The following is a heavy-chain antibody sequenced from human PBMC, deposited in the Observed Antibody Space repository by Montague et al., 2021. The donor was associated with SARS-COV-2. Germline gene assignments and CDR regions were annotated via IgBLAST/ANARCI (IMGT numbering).Heavy chain of an antibody. CDR1: GFTFSSYA. D-gene: IGHD3-22*01. J-gene: IGHJ6*02. CDR3: ARVIVVGYYGMDV. Sequence: SLRLSCAASGFTFSSYAMHWVRQAPGKGLEWVAVISYDRSNKYYADSVKGRFTISRDNSKNTLYLQMNSLRAEDTAVYYCARVIVVGYYGMDVWGQGTTVTVSS. CDR2: ISYDRSNK. V-gene: IGHV3-30-3*01.